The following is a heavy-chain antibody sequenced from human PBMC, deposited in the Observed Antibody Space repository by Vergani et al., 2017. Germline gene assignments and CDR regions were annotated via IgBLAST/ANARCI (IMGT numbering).Heavy chain of an antibody. J-gene: IGHJ4*02. CDR1: GYSFTGYY. D-gene: IGHD3-9*01. Sequence: QVQLVQSGAEVKKPGASVKVSCKASGYSFTGYYLHWVRQAPGQGLEWMGRINTNTGNPTYAQGFTGRFVFSLDTSVSTAYLQISSLKAEDTAVYYCARGPYYDILTGYYFASVPWSSRPVNDFDYWGQGTLVTVSS. CDR3: ARGPYYDILTGYYFASVPWSSRPVNDFDY. CDR2: INTNTGNP. V-gene: IGHV7-4-1*02.